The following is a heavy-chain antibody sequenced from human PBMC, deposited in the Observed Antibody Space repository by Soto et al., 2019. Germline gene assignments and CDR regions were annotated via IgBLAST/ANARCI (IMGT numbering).Heavy chain of an antibody. D-gene: IGHD5-12*01. CDR3: ARDRLIVATKTYYYYYGMDV. CDR1: GGSISSGGYY. V-gene: IGHV4-31*03. CDR2: IYYSGST. J-gene: IGHJ6*02. Sequence: LSLTCTVSGGSISSGGYYWSCIRQHPGKGPEWIGYIYYSGSTYYNPSLKSRVTISVDTSKNQFSLKLSSVTAADTAVYYCARDRLIVATKTYYYYYGMDVWGQGTTVTVSS.